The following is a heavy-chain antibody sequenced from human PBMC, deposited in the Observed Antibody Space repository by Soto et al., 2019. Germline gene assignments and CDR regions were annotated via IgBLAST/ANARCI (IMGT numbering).Heavy chain of an antibody. J-gene: IGHJ5*02. Sequence: SETLSLTCTVSGGSISSGGYYWSWVRQRPGKGLEWGGYVYYRWSTYYNPALKSRVTISVDTSKNQFSLKLSSVTAADTAVYYCARDNAFGPYYDFWSGYPAPNWFDPWGQGTLVTVSS. CDR1: GGSISSGGYY. CDR3: ARDNAFGPYYDFWSGYPAPNWFDP. D-gene: IGHD3-3*01. V-gene: IGHV4-31*03. CDR2: VYYRWST.